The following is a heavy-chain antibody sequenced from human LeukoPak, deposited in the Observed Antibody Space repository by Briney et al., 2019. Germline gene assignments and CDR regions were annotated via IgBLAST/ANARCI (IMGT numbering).Heavy chain of an antibody. D-gene: IGHD2-2*01. CDR3: ARGPCSSTSCYALYEGVWFDP. CDR2: IGTAGDT. J-gene: IGHJ5*02. Sequence: GGSLRLSCAASGFTFSSYDMHWVRQATGKGLEWVSAIGTAGDTYYPGSVKGRFTISRENAKNSFYLQMNSLRAGDTAVYYCARGPCSSTSCYALYEGVWFDPWGQGTLVTVSS. CDR1: GFTFSSYD. V-gene: IGHV3-13*01.